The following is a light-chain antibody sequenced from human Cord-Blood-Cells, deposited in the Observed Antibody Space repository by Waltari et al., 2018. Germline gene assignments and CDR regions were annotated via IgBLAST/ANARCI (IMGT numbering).Light chain of an antibody. CDR1: QSVLYSSNNKNY. J-gene: IGKJ1*01. CDR2: WAS. Sequence: DIVMTQSPDSLAVSLGERATINCKSSQSVLYSSNNKNYLAWYQQKPGQPPKLLIYWASTGDSGAPDLCSGGGAGNDFTLTISIQQAEDVAFYCCQQYYSTPWTFGQGTKVEIK. V-gene: IGKV4-1*01. CDR3: QQYYSTPWT.